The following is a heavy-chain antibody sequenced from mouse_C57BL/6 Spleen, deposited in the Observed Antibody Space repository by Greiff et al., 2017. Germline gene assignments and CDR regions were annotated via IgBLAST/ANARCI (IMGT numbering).Heavy chain of an antibody. D-gene: IGHD2-1*01. CDR1: GFTFSDYG. J-gene: IGHJ2*01. Sequence: EVQLVESGGGLVKPGGSLKLSCAASGFTFSDYGMHWVRQAPEKGLEWVAYISSGSSTIYYADTVKGRFTISSDNAKNTLFLQMTSLRSEDTAMYYCARGGNYVGYYFDYWGQGTTLTVSS. CDR3: ARGGNYVGYYFDY. CDR2: ISSGSSTI. V-gene: IGHV5-17*01.